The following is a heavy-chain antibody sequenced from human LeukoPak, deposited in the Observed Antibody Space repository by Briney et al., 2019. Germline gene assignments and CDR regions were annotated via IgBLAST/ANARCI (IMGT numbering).Heavy chain of an antibody. CDR3: TRRLQLVADY. CDR1: GFTFGDYV. V-gene: IGHV3-49*04. CDR2: IRSKAYGGTT. Sequence: SGGSLRLSCTASGFTFGDYVMSWVRQAPGKGLEWVGFIRSKAYGGTTKNAASVKGRFTISRDDSKSIAYLQMNSLKTEDTAVYYCTRRLQLVADYWGQGTLVTVSS. D-gene: IGHD6-6*01. J-gene: IGHJ4*02.